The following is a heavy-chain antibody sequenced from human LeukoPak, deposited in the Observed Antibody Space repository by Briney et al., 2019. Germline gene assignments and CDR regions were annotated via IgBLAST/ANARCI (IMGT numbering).Heavy chain of an antibody. CDR3: ARDRAAAGYYFDY. J-gene: IGHJ4*02. CDR2: INPKDGGT. Sequence: ASVKVSCKASGYTLIDYYMHWVRQAPGQGLEWMGYINPKDGGTKYAQRFQDRVTMTRDTSINTAYMELSSLRSDDTAVYYCARDRAAAGYYFDYWGQGTLVTVSS. D-gene: IGHD6-13*01. V-gene: IGHV1-2*02. CDR1: GYTLIDYY.